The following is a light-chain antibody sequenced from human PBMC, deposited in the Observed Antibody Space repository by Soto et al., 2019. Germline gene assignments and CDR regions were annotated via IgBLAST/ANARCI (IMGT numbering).Light chain of an antibody. CDR3: QKYNNWGLS. Sequence: IVLTQSPATLSVSPGERVTLSCRASENVGTNLAWYQQRPGQPPRLLIYVSSTMATGISATFSGSGSRTEFTLTISSLQSEDSAVYYCQKYNNWGLSFGGGTRVEIK. CDR1: ENVGTN. CDR2: VSS. V-gene: IGKV3D-15*01. J-gene: IGKJ4*01.